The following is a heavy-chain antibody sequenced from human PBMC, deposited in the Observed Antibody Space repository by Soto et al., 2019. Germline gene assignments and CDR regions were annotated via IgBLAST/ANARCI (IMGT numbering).Heavy chain of an antibody. CDR3: ARDPDIVVVPAANYYYYGMDV. V-gene: IGHV1-18*01. CDR1: GYTFTSYG. D-gene: IGHD2-2*01. Sequence: AASVKVSCKASGYTFTSYGISWVRQAPGQGLAWMGWISAYNGNTNYAQKLQGRVTMTTDTSTSTAYMELRSLRSDDTAVYYCARDPDIVVVPAANYYYYGMDVWGQGTTVTVSS. CDR2: ISAYNGNT. J-gene: IGHJ6*02.